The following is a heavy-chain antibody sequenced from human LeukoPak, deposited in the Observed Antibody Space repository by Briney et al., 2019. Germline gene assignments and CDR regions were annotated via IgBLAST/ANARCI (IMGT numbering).Heavy chain of an antibody. CDR1: GGSISSCGYY. V-gene: IGHV4-31*03. CDR3: AREGGGPGIAAAGDFYYYYYGMDV. J-gene: IGHJ6*04. Sequence: PSQTLSLTCTVSGGSISSCGYYWSWIRQHPGKGLEWIGYIYYSGSTYYNPSLKTRVTISVDTSKNQFSLKLSSVTAADTAVYYCAREGGGPGIAAAGDFYYYYYGMDVWGKGTTVTVSS. CDR2: IYYSGST. D-gene: IGHD6-13*01.